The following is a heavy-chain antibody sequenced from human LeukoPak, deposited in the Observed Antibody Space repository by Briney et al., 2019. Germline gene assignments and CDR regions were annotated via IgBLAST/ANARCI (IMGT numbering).Heavy chain of an antibody. CDR1: GFRFNNCW. D-gene: IGHD6-13*01. CDR3: ARIGYRSSSFDY. Sequence: PGGSLRLSCAASGFRFNNCWMSWVRQAPGKGLEWVANIKQDGSEKDYEDSMKGRFTISRDNAKNSVYLQVNSLRAEDTAVYYCARIGYRSSSFDYWGQGTLVTVSS. V-gene: IGHV3-7*01. J-gene: IGHJ4*02. CDR2: IKQDGSEK.